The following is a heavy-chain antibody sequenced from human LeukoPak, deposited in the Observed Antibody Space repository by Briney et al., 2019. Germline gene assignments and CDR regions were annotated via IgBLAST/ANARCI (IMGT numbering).Heavy chain of an antibody. V-gene: IGHV3-74*01. J-gene: IGHJ4*02. D-gene: IGHD1-26*01. CDR3: AREYSGSYFDY. CDR2: IHSDGSTT. Sequence: PGGSLRLSCAASGFTFSSYWMHWVRQAPGKGLVWVARIHSDGSTTIYADSVKGRFTISRDNAKNSLYLQMNSLRAEDTAVYYCAREYSGSYFDYWGQGTLVTVSS. CDR1: GFTFSSYW.